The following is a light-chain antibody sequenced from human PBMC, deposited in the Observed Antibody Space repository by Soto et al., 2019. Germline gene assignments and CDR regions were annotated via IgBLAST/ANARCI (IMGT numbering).Light chain of an antibody. J-gene: IGKJ1*01. CDR2: TAS. CDR1: QTISSW. V-gene: IGKV1-5*03. Sequence: DIQMTQSPSTLSGSVGDRVTITCRASQTISSWLAWYQQKPGKAPKLLIYTASTLKSGVPSRFSGSGSGTEFTLTISSLQPDDFATYYCQHYNSYSEAFGQGTQVDI. CDR3: QHYNSYSEA.